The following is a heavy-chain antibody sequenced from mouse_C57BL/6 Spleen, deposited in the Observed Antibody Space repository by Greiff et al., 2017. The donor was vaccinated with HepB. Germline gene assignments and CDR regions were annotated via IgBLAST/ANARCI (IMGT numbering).Heavy chain of an antibody. CDR1: GFTFSSYA. J-gene: IGHJ4*01. Sequence: DVKLVESGGGLVKPGGSLKLSCAASGFTFSSYAMSWVRQTPEKRLEWVATISDGGSYTYYPDNVKGRFTISRDNAKNNLYLQMSHLKSEDTAMYYCARDIDGIYYYAMDYWGQGTSVTVSS. D-gene: IGHD1-1*01. V-gene: IGHV5-4*01. CDR2: ISDGGSYT. CDR3: ARDIDGIYYYAMDY.